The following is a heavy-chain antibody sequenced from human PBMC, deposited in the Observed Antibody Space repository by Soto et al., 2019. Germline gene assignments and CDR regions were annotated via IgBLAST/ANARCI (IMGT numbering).Heavy chain of an antibody. CDR1: GYIFSNHG. Sequence: PGGSLRLSCAASGYIFSNHGMHWVRQAPGKGLEWVADIWFDGSKSYYSDSVRGRFTISREDSENTLYLQMNNLRAEDTAEYHCARDLSFGSMDFGTWGQGTRVTVSS. J-gene: IGHJ4*02. D-gene: IGHD3-3*01. CDR3: ARDLSFGSMDFGT. CDR2: IWFDGSKS. V-gene: IGHV3-33*01.